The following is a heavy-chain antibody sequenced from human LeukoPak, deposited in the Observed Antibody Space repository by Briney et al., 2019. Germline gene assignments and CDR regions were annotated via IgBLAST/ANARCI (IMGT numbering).Heavy chain of an antibody. Sequence: PSETLSLTCTVSGGSISSSSYYWGWIRQPPGKGLEWIGSIYHSGSTNYNPSLKSRVTISVDKSKNQFSLKLSSVTAADTAVYYCARVTAAGAYFDYWGQGTLVTVSS. CDR1: GGSISSSSYY. J-gene: IGHJ4*02. D-gene: IGHD6-13*01. CDR2: IYHSGST. V-gene: IGHV4-39*07. CDR3: ARVTAAGAYFDY.